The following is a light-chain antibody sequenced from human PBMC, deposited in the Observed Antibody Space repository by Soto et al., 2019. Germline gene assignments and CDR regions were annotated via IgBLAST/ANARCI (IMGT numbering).Light chain of an antibody. CDR1: QSVSID. Sequence: EIVLTQSPATLSLSPGERATLSCRASQSVSIDLAWYQQKPGQAPRLLIYDASNRATGIAARFSGGGSGTDFTLTISRLEPEDFAVYYCQQYGSSPPTFGQGTKVDIK. J-gene: IGKJ1*01. CDR2: DAS. CDR3: QQYGSSPPT. V-gene: IGKV3-20*01.